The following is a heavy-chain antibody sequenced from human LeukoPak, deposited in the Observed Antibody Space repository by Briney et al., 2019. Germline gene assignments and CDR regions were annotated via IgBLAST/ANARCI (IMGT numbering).Heavy chain of an antibody. D-gene: IGHD5-24*01. CDR2: ISYDGSNK. Sequence: GGSLRLSCAASGFTFSSYATHWVRQAPGKGLEWVAVISYDGSNKYYADSVKGRFTISRDNSKNTLYLQMNSLRAEDTAVYYCVRRDGDDAFDIWGQGTMVTVSS. CDR3: VRRDGDDAFDI. V-gene: IGHV3-30*01. J-gene: IGHJ3*02. CDR1: GFTFSSYA.